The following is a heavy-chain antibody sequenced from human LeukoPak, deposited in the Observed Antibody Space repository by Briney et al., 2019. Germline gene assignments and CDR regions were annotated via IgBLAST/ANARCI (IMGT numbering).Heavy chain of an antibody. V-gene: IGHV4-59*08. D-gene: IGHD1-1*01. CDR2: IYYSGST. CDR1: GGSISSYY. CDR3: ARLQLERRDAFDI. J-gene: IGHJ3*02. Sequence: PSETLSLTCTVSGGSISSYYWSWIRQPPGKGLEGIGYIYYSGSTNYNPPLKSRVTISVDTSKNQFSLKLSSVTAADTAVYYCARLQLERRDAFDIWGQGTMVTVSS.